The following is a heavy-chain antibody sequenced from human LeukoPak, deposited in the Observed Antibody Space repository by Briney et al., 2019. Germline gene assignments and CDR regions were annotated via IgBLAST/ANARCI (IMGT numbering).Heavy chain of an antibody. V-gene: IGHV1-18*01. CDR1: GYTFTSYG. D-gene: IGHD2-15*01. CDR3: ARDPDLDCSGGSCYYNWFDP. CDR2: ISAYNGNT. Sequence: ASVKVSCKASGYTFTSYGISWVRQAPGQGPEWMGWISAYNGNTNYAQKLQGRVTMTTDTSTSTAYMELRSLRSDDTAVYYCARDPDLDCSGGSCYYNWFDPWGQGTLVTVSS. J-gene: IGHJ5*02.